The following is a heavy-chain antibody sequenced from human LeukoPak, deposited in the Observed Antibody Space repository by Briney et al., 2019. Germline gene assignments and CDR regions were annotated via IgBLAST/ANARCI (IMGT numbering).Heavy chain of an antibody. CDR2: IIYDGRHT. Sequence: GGSLRLSCAASGFTFSGHWMSWVRQAPGKGLESVASIIYDGRHTYYAASVKGRFTISRDNSQNTLYLQMNSLRAEDTALYYCAKDGLSYDGSTHVYYFQSLGQGTLVTVSS. V-gene: IGHV3-23*01. CDR1: GFTFSGHW. J-gene: IGHJ4*02. D-gene: IGHD3-22*01. CDR3: AKDGLSYDGSTHVYYFQS.